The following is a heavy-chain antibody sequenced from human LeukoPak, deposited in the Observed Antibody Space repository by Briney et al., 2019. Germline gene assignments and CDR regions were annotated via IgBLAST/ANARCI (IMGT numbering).Heavy chain of an antibody. CDR2: IYPGDSRT. D-gene: IGHD5-18*01. CDR3: ACREFYSPWPGP. Sequence: GESLQISCKGSGYSFTSYWIGWVRQTPGKGLEWMGVIYPGDSRTRYNPSFEGQVTISADKSINTAYLQWSSLKASDTAMYYCACREFYSPWPGPWGQGTLVTVSS. J-gene: IGHJ5*02. CDR1: GYSFTSYW. V-gene: IGHV5-51*01.